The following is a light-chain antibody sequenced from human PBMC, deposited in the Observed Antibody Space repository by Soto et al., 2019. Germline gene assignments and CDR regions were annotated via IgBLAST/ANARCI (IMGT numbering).Light chain of an antibody. J-gene: IGKJ2*01. Sequence: DIQMTQSPSSLSASVGDRVTITCRASQSIANYLNLYQQTPGKAPKLLIYAASTLQTGVPSRFSGSGSGTDFTLTISSLQPEDLGTYYCQQCYSTSYTFGQGAKLEIK. CDR3: QQCYSTSYT. CDR2: AAS. CDR1: QSIANY. V-gene: IGKV1-39*01.